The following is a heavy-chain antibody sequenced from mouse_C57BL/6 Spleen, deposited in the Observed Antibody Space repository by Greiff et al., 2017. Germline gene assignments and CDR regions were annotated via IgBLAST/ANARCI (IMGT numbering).Heavy chain of an antibody. CDR1: GFTFSDYY. CDR2: INYDGSST. CDR3: ARGGDWVDY. Sequence: EVNVVESEGGLVQPGSSMKLSCTASGFTFSDYYMAWVRQVPEKGLEWVANINYDGSSTYYLDSLKSRFIISRDNAKNILYLQMSSLKSEDTATYYCARGGDWVDYWGQGTTLTVSS. D-gene: IGHD4-1*01. J-gene: IGHJ2*01. V-gene: IGHV5-16*01.